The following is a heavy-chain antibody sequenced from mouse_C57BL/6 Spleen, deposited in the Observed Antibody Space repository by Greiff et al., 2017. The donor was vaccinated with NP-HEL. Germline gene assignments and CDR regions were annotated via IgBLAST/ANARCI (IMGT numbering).Heavy chain of an antibody. CDR3: TRSGTTVVALYWYFDV. CDR1: GYTFTDYE. D-gene: IGHD1-1*01. Sequence: QVQLQQSGAELVRPGASVTLSCKASGYTFTDYEMHWVKQTPVHGLEWIGAIDPETGGTAYNQKFKGKAILTADKSSSTAYMELRSLTSEDSAVYYCTRSGTTVVALYWYFDVWGTGTTVTVSS. J-gene: IGHJ1*03. V-gene: IGHV1-15*01. CDR2: IDPETGGT.